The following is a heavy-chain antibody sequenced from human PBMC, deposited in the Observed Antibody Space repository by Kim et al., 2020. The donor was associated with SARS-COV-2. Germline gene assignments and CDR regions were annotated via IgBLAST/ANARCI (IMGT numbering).Heavy chain of an antibody. CDR3: ATMYDYIWGSYHFDI. D-gene: IGHD3-16*02. V-gene: IGHV1-24*01. Sequence: HKFQGRVTMTEDTSTDTAYMELSSLRSEDTAVYYCATMYDYIWGSYHFDIWGQGTMVTVSS. J-gene: IGHJ3*02.